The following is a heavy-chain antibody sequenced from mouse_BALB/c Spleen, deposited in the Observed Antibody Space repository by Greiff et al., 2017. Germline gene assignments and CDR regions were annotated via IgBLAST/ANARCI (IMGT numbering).Heavy chain of an antibody. CDR1: GYTFSSYW. Sequence: QVQLKQSGAELMKPGASVKISCKATGYTFSSYWIEWVKQRPGHGLEWIGEILPGSGSTNYNEKFKGKATFTADTSSNTAYMQLSSLTSEDSAVYYCARRELWYPWFAYWGQGTLVTVSA. CDR3: ARRELWYPWFAY. D-gene: IGHD2-1*01. CDR2: ILPGSGST. V-gene: IGHV1-9*01. J-gene: IGHJ3*01.